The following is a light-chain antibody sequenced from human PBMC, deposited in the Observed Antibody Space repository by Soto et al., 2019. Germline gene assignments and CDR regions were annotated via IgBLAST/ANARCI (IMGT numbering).Light chain of an antibody. V-gene: IGKV3-15*01. CDR2: GAS. Sequence: EIVMTQSPATLSVSPGERATLSCRASQSVSSDLALYQQKPGQAPRLLMYGASPRATGVPARFSGSGSGTEFTLTISSLQSEDFAVYYCQQYNNWPPWTFGQGTKV. CDR3: QQYNNWPPWT. J-gene: IGKJ1*01. CDR1: QSVSSD.